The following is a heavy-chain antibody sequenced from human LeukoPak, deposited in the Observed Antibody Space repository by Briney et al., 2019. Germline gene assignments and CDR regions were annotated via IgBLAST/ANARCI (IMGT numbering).Heavy chain of an antibody. CDR1: GYTFTGYY. Sequence: ASVKVSCKASGYTFTGYYMHLVRQAPGQGLEWMGWINPNSGGTNYAQKFQGRVTMTRDTSISTAYMELSRLRSDDTAVYYCARVIAAEFYWFDPWGQGTLVTVS. CDR3: ARVIAAEFYWFDP. V-gene: IGHV1-2*02. CDR2: INPNSGGT. J-gene: IGHJ5*02. D-gene: IGHD6-25*01.